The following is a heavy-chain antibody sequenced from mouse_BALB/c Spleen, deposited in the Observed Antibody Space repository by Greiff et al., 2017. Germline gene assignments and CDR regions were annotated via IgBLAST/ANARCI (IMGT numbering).Heavy chain of an antibody. J-gene: IGHJ4*01. Sequence: QVQLQQPGAELVMPGASVKMSCKASGYTFTDYWMHWVKQRPGLGLEWIGAIDTSDSYTSYNQKFKGKATLTVDESSSTAYMQLSSLTSEDSAVYYCARSMDYWGQGTSVTVSS. CDR2: IDTSDSYT. V-gene: IGHV1-69*01. CDR1: GYTFTDYW. CDR3: ARSMDY.